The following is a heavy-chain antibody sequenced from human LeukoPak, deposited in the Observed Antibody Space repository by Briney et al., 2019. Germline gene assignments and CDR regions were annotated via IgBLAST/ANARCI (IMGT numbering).Heavy chain of an antibody. CDR2: INWNGGST. Sequence: GGSLRLSCAASGFTFDDFGMTWVRQAPGKGLEWVSGINWNGGSTGYADSVKGRFTISRDNGKNSLYLQMNSLRAEDTALYYCARYYYDSSGYYHPFDYWGQGTLVTVSS. CDR1: GFTFDDFG. D-gene: IGHD3-22*01. V-gene: IGHV3-20*04. CDR3: ARYYYDSSGYYHPFDY. J-gene: IGHJ4*02.